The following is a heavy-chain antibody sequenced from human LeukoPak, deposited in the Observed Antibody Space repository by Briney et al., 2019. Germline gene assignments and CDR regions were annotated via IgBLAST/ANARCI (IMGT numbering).Heavy chain of an antibody. V-gene: IGHV5-51*01. Sequence: GESLKISCKGSRYSFTSYWIGWVRQMPGKGLEWMGIIYPGDSDTRYSPSFQGQVTISADKSISTAYLQWSSLKASDTAMYYCARQGGYYDSSGYYTHWGQGTLVTVSS. CDR3: ARQGGYYDSSGYYTH. CDR2: IYPGDSDT. D-gene: IGHD3-22*01. J-gene: IGHJ4*02. CDR1: RYSFTSYW.